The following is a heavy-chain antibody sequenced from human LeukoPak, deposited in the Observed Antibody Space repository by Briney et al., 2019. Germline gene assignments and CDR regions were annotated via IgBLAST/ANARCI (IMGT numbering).Heavy chain of an antibody. CDR2: IYYSGST. CDR3: ARGSWNV. D-gene: IGHD6-13*01. J-gene: IGHJ6*04. CDR1: GGSIDSYY. Sequence: SETLSLTCTVSGGSIDSYYWSWIRQPPGKGLDWIGYIYYSGSTNYNPSLKNRVTISVDTSKNQFSLKLSSVTAADTAVYYCARGSWNVWGKGTTVTVSS. V-gene: IGHV4-59*01.